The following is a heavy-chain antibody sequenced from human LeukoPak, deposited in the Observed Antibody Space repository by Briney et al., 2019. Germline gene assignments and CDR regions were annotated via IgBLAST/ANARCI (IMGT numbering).Heavy chain of an antibody. V-gene: IGHV3-7*01. J-gene: IGHJ4*02. CDR1: GFTYRTYW. D-gene: IGHD2/OR15-2a*01. CDR2: INVDGSGT. CDR3: AKYLTRAFDY. Sequence: GGSLRLSCVASGFTYRTYWMDWVRQAPGKGLEWVAHINVDGSGTYYVDSVRGRFTISRDSAKNSLYLQMNTLRAEDTAVYYCAKYLTRAFDYWGQGTLVTVSS.